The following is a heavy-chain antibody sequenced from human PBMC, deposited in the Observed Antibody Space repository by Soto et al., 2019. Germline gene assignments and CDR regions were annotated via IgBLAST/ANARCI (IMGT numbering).Heavy chain of an antibody. CDR2: ISAYNGNT. Sequence: ASVKVSCKASGYTFTSYGISWVRQAPGQGLEWMGWISAYNGNTNYAQKLQGRVTMTTDTSTSTAYMELSSLRSEDTAVYYCAREGSIQLWAYYYYYGMDVWGQGTTVTVSS. J-gene: IGHJ6*02. V-gene: IGHV1-18*04. D-gene: IGHD5-18*01. CDR1: GYTFTSYG. CDR3: AREGSIQLWAYYYYYGMDV.